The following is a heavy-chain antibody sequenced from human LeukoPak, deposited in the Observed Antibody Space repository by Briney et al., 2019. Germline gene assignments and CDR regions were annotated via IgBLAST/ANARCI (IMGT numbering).Heavy chain of an antibody. D-gene: IGHD2-21*02. J-gene: IGHJ4*02. CDR1: IESFSGYY. Sequence: SETLSLTCAVYIESFSGYYWTWIRQPPGKGLEWIWETTHSGSTNYNPSPKSRATISVDTSKNQFSLKLSSLIAADTAVYYCARARGDLSLDYWGRGTPVTVSS. CDR3: ARARGDLSLDY. V-gene: IGHV4-34*01. CDR2: TTHSGST.